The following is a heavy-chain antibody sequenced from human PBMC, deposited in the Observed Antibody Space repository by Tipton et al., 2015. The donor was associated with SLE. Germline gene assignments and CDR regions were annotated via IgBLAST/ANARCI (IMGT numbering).Heavy chain of an antibody. V-gene: IGHV4-59*01. CDR1: GGSISSYY. CDR2: IYYSGST. Sequence: TLSLTCTVSGGSISSYYWSWIRQPPGKGLEWIGYIYYSGSTNYNPSLKSRVTISVDTSKNQFSLKLSSVTAADTAVYYCARDRGSLGAFDIWGQGTMVTVSS. CDR3: ARDRGSLGAFDI. J-gene: IGHJ3*02. D-gene: IGHD2-15*01.